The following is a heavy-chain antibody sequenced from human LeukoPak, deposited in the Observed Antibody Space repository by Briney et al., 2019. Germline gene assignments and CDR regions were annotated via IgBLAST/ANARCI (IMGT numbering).Heavy chain of an antibody. Sequence: PSETLSLTCTVSGGSVSSGTYYWSWIRQPPGEGLEWIGYIYYSGSTNYNPSLKSRVTISVDTSKNQFSLKLSSVTAADTAVYYCVRVEWFGELSPFDIWGQETMVTVSS. CDR2: IYYSGST. D-gene: IGHD3-10*01. CDR3: VRVEWFGELSPFDI. V-gene: IGHV4-61*01. J-gene: IGHJ3*02. CDR1: GGSVSSGTYY.